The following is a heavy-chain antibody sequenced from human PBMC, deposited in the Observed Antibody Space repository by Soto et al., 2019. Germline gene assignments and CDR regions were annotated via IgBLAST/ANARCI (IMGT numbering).Heavy chain of an antibody. CDR3: ARAPVGRGYSYFDY. CDR2: IYSSAST. J-gene: IGHJ4*02. D-gene: IGHD3-22*01. CDR1: GVSISSGDYY. V-gene: IGHV4-30-4*02. Sequence: SDTLSLTCTVSGVSISSGDYYWILIRQPPGKGLEWIGYIYSSASTYYNPSLKSRVTMSVDTSKNQFSLKLRSVTAADTAVYYCARAPVGRGYSYFDYWGQGTLVTVAS.